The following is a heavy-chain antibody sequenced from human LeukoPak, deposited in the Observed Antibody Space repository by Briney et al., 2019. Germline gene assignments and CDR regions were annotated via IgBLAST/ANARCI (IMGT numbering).Heavy chain of an antibody. J-gene: IGHJ6*03. CDR1: GGSISSYY. V-gene: IGHV4-59*01. CDR2: IYYSGST. CDR3: ARDWGTVTPRGPYYYYYMDV. D-gene: IGHD4-11*01. Sequence: PSETLSLTCTVSGGSISSYYWSWVRQPPGKGLEWIGYIYYSGSTNYNHSLKSRVTISVDTSKNQFSLKLSSVTAADTAVYYCARDWGTVTPRGPYYYYYMDVWGKGTTVTVSS.